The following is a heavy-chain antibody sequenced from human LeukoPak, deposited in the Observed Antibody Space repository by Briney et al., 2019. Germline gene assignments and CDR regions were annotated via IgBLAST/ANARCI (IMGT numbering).Heavy chain of an antibody. D-gene: IGHD4-23*01. CDR3: ARDSGTTVGYFDY. J-gene: IGHJ4*02. CDR1: GFTVSTNY. V-gene: IGHV3-66*01. Sequence: GGSLRLSCAASGFTVSTNYMSWVRQAPGKGLEWVSVIYSGGNTYYADSVKGRFTISRDNSKNALYLQMNSLRAEDTAVYYCARDSGTTVGYFDYWGQGTLVTVSS. CDR2: IYSGGNT.